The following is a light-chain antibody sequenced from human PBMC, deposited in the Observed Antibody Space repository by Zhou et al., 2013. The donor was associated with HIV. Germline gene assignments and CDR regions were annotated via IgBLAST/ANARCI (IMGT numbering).Light chain of an antibody. J-gene: IGKJ2*01. V-gene: IGKV1-NL1*01. CDR3: QQSYSTLPYT. CDR1: QDISSS. Sequence: DIQMTQSPASLSASVGDRVTIMCRASQDISSSLAWYRQRPGTVPELLVYAASRLQTGVPSRFSGSGAGTDYRLIISGLQSEDSAIYFCQQSYSTLPYTFGQGTKLEVK. CDR2: AAS.